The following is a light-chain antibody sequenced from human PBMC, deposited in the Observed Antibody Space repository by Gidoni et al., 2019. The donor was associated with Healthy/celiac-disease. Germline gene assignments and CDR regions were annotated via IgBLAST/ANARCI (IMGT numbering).Light chain of an antibody. V-gene: IGLV10-54*02. J-gene: IGLJ2*01. CDR1: SNIVGNQG. CDR2: RNN. CDR3: SALDSSLSAVV. Sequence: QAGLTQPPSVSKGLRPTATLTCTGHSNIVGNQGAAWLQQHQGHPPKLLSYRNNNRPSGISERFSASRSGNTASLTITGLQPEDEADYYCSALDSSLSAVVFGGGTKLTVL.